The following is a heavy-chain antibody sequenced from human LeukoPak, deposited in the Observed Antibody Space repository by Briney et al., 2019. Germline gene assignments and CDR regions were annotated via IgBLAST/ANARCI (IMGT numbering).Heavy chain of an antibody. Sequence: SETLSLTCAVYGGSFSGYYWSWIRQPPGKGLEWIGEINHSGSTNYNPSLKSRVTISVDTSKNQFSLKLSSVTAADTAVYYCARGARPSRITMVRGATFDYWGQGTLVTVSS. CDR3: ARGARPSRITMVRGATFDY. J-gene: IGHJ4*02. V-gene: IGHV4-34*01. D-gene: IGHD3-10*01. CDR1: GGSFSGYY. CDR2: INHSGST.